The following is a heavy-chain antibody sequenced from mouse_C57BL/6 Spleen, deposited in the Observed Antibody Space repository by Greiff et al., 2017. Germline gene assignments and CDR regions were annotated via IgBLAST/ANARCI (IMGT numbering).Heavy chain of an antibody. CDR2: IDPSDSYT. CDR3: ARESGLDDGYYDWYFDV. CDR1: GYTFTSYW. V-gene: IGHV1-59*01. D-gene: IGHD2-3*01. J-gene: IGHJ1*03. Sequence: VQLQQPGAELVRPGTSVKLSCKASGYTFTSYWMHWVKQRPGQGLEWIGVIDPSDSYTNYNQKFKGKATLTVDTSSSTAYMQLSSLTSEDSAVYYWARESGLDDGYYDWYFDVWGTGTTVTVSS.